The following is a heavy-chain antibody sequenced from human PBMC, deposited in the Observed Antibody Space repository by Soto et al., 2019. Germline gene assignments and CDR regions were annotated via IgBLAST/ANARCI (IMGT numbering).Heavy chain of an antibody. J-gene: IGHJ5*02. Sequence: PGGSLRLSCAASGFTFSSYAMNWVRQAPGRGLEWVSTISGSGGSTYYADSVKGRFTISRDNSKNRLYLQMNSLRAEDTAVYYCAQDPNQFHANWFDPWGQGTLVTVSS. CDR2: ISGSGGST. V-gene: IGHV3-23*01. CDR3: AQDPNQFHANWFDP. CDR1: GFTFSSYA.